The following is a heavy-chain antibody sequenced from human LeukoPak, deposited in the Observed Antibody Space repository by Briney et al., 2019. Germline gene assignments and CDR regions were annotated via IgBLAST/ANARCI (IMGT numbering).Heavy chain of an antibody. J-gene: IGHJ4*02. D-gene: IGHD5-24*01. CDR2: FYDSGNT. CDR3: AGSMATITNLDY. Sequence: SETLSLTCTVSGYSISSGYYWGWIRQPPGKGLEWIGSFYDSGNTYYNPSLKSRVTISVDTSKNQFSLKLSSVTAADTAVYYCAGSMATITNLDYWGQGILVTVSS. CDR1: GYSISSGYY. V-gene: IGHV4-38-2*02.